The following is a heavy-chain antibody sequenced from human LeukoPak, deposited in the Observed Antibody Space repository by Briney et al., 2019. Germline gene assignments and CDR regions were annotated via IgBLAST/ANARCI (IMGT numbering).Heavy chain of an antibody. Sequence: SETLSLTCTVSGGSVSSGSYFWSWIRQPPGKGLEWIGYMYYSGSTKYNPSLKSRVTISVDTSKNQVSLKLSSVTAADTAVYYCAGTYDSNGYYPDGRFDYWGQGTLVTVSS. CDR1: GGSVSSGSYF. D-gene: IGHD3-22*01. CDR3: AGTYDSNGYYPDGRFDY. J-gene: IGHJ4*02. V-gene: IGHV4-61*01. CDR2: MYYSGST.